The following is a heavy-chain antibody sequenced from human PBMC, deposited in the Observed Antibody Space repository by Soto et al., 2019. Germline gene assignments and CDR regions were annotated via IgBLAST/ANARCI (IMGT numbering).Heavy chain of an antibody. J-gene: IGHJ4*02. CDR1: GYTFTIYA. D-gene: IGHD1-26*01. V-gene: IGHV1-3*01. CDR3: ARVFGGVRGGELSGGFDY. CDR2: INAGNGNT. Sequence: ASVKVSCKASGYTFTIYAMHWVRQAPGQRLEWMGWINAGNGNTKYSQKFQGRVTITRDTSASTAYMELSSLRSEDTAVYYCARVFGGVRGGELSGGFDYWGQGTLVTVSS.